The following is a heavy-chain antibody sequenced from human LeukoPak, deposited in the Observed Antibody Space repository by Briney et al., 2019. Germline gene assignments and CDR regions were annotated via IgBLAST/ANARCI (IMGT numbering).Heavy chain of an antibody. Sequence: ASVKVSCKASGYTFTGYYMHWVRQAPGQGLEWMGWINPNSGGTNYAQKFQGRVTMTRDTSISTAYMELSRLRSDDTAVYYCARSSPSSQDDYYDSSGYYFDYWGQGTLVTVSS. J-gene: IGHJ4*02. CDR1: GYTFTGYY. CDR3: ARSSPSSQDDYYDSSGYYFDY. V-gene: IGHV1-2*02. CDR2: INPNSGGT. D-gene: IGHD3-22*01.